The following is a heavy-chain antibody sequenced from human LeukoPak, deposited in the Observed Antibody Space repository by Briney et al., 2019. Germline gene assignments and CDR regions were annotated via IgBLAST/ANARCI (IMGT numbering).Heavy chain of an antibody. J-gene: IGHJ4*02. CDR2: INWNGGST. CDR1: GFTFDDYG. V-gene: IGHV3-20*04. D-gene: IGHD3-22*01. Sequence: GGSLRLSCAASGFTFDDYGMSWVRQAPGKGLEWVSGINWNGGSTGYADSVKGRFTISRDNAKNSLYLQMNSLRAEDTALYYCARGPLQTIPTSKIVVYYYPFDYWDQGTLVTVSS. CDR3: ARGPLQTIPTSKIVVYYYPFDY.